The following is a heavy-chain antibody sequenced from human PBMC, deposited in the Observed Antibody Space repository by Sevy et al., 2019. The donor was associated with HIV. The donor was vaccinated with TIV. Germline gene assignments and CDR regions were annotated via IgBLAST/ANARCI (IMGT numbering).Heavy chain of an antibody. V-gene: IGHV3-7*01. CDR3: ARGLLPRGGAFDI. D-gene: IGHD3-16*01. CDR2: IKQDGSEK. CDR1: GFTFSSYW. J-gene: IGHJ3*02. Sequence: GGSLRLSCAATGFTFSSYWMSWVRQAPGKGLEWVANIKQDGSEKYYVDSVKGRFTISRDNAKNSLYLQMNSLRAEDTAVYYCARGLLPRGGAFDIWGQGTMVTVSS.